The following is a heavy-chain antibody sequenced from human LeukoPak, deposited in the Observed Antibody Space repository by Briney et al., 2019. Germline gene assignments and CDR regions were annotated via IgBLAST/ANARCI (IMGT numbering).Heavy chain of an antibody. J-gene: IGHJ4*02. CDR3: ARAPYCIGGSCRFDY. CDR1: GFTSSSCW. V-gene: IGHV3-7*03. Sequence: GGSLRLSCAVSGFTSSSCWMSWVRQAPGKGLEWVANIKQDGSGKYYVDSVKGRFTISRDNAKNSLYLQMNSLRAEDTAVYYCARAPYCIGGSCRFDYWGQGTLVTVSS. CDR2: IKQDGSGK. D-gene: IGHD2-15*01.